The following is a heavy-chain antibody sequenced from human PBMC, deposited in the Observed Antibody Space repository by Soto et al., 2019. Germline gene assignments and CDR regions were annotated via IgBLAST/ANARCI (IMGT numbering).Heavy chain of an antibody. V-gene: IGHV1-2*02. J-gene: IGHJ6*02. CDR2: INPNSGGT. Sequence: ASVKVSCKASGGTFSSYAISWVRQAPGQGLEWMGWINPNSGGTNYAQKFQGRVTMTRDTSISTAYMELSRLRSDDTAVYYCARDSSSYKRYYYYGMDVWGQGTTVTVSS. CDR3: ARDSSSYKRYYYYGMDV. D-gene: IGHD6-13*01. CDR1: GGTFSSYA.